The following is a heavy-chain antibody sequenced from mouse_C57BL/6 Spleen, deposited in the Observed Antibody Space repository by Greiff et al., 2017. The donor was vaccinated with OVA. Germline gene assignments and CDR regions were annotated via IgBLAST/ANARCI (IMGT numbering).Heavy chain of an antibody. D-gene: IGHD2-4*01. V-gene: IGHV5-4*03. CDR2: ISDGGSYT. J-gene: IGHJ4*01. CDR1: GFTFSSYA. Sequence: EVMLVESGGGLVKPGGSLKLSCAASGFTFSSYAMSWVRQTPEKRLEWVATISDGGSYTYYPDNVKGRFTISRDNAKNNLYLQMSHLKSEDTAMYYCARGGDYDSSYAMDYWGQGTSVTVSS. CDR3: ARGGDYDSSYAMDY.